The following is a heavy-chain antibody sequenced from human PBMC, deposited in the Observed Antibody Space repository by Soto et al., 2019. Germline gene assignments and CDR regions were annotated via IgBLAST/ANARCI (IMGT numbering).Heavy chain of an antibody. J-gene: IGHJ4*02. CDR1: GFTFSSYA. D-gene: IGHD4-17*01. CDR3: ARDRWGTVTTPFEY. CDR2: ISYDGSNK. V-gene: IGHV3-30-3*01. Sequence: QVQLVESGGGVVQPGRSLRLSCAASGFTFSSYAMHWVRQAPGKGLEWVAGISYDGSNKQYADSVKGRFTISRDNSKNTLYLQVSSLRAEDTAVYYCARDRWGTVTTPFEYWGQGTPVTVSS.